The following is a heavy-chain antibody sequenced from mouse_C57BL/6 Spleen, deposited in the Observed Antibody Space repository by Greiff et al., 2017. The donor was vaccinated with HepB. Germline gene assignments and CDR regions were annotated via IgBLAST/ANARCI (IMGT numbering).Heavy chain of an antibody. CDR2: IWTGGGT. D-gene: IGHD2-1*01. CDR3: ARGDGTDV. V-gene: IGHV2-9-1*01. Sequence: QVQLKESGPGLVAPSQSLSITCTISWVRQPPGKGLEWLGVIWTGGGTNYNSALKSRLSISKDNSKSQVFLKMNSLQTDDTARYYCARGDGTDVWGTGTTVTVSS. J-gene: IGHJ1*03.